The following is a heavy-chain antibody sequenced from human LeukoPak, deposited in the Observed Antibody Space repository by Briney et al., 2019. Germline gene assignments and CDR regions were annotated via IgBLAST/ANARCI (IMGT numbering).Heavy chain of an antibody. CDR3: ARQEAAVLYFQH. CDR1: GGSISSSSYY. J-gene: IGHJ1*01. V-gene: IGHV4-39*01. CDR2: IYYSGST. D-gene: IGHD6-13*01. Sequence: SETLSLTCTVSGGSISSSSYYWGWIRQPPGKGLEWIGSIYYSGSTQNTPSLKSRDTISVDTSPRKFSLRRSSVTPVHTTMYYCARQEAAVLYFQHWGQGTLVTVSS.